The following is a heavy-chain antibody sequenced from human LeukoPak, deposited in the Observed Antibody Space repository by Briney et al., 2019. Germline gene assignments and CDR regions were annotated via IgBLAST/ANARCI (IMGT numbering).Heavy chain of an antibody. CDR3: ARDATTISDIPYGMDV. CDR1: GGTFSSYA. CDR2: IIPIFGTA. Sequence: GSSVKVSCKASGGTFSSYAISWVRQAPGQGLEWMGGIIPIFGTANYAQRFQGRVTITADESTSTAYMELSSLRSEDTAVYYCARDATTISDIPYGMDVWGQGTTVTVSS. J-gene: IGHJ6*02. D-gene: IGHD3-3*01. V-gene: IGHV1-69*01.